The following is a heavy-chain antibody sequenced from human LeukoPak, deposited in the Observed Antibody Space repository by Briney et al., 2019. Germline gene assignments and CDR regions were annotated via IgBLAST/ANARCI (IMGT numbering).Heavy chain of an antibody. J-gene: IGHJ4*02. CDR2: INPNSGGT. CDR1: GYTFTGYY. V-gene: IGHV1-2*02. Sequence: GASAKVSCKASGYTFTGYYMHWVRQAPGQGLEWMGWINPNSGGTNYAQKFQGRVTMTRDTSISTAYMELSRLRSDDTAVYYCARVRYSGYDKYYFDYWGQGTLVTVSS. D-gene: IGHD5-12*01. CDR3: ARVRYSGYDKYYFDY.